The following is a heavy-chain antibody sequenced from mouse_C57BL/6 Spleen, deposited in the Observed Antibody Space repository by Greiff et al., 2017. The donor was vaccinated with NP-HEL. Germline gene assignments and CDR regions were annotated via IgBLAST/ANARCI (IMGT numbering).Heavy chain of an antibody. V-gene: IGHV14-4*01. CDR3: TIYGLAY. D-gene: IGHD1-1*01. CDR1: GFNIKDDY. Sequence: VQLQQSGAELVRPGASVKLSCTASGFNIKDDYMHWVKQRPEQGLEWIGWFDPENGDTEYASKFQGKATITADTSSNTAYLQLSSLTSEDTAVYYCTIYGLAYWGQGTLVTVSA. J-gene: IGHJ3*01. CDR2: FDPENGDT.